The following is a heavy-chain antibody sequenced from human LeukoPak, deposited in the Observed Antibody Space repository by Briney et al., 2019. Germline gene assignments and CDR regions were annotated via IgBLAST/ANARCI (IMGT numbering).Heavy chain of an antibody. Sequence: PSETLSLTCAVYGGSFSGYYWSWIRQPPGKGLEWIGGINHSGSTNYNPSLKSRVTISVDTSKNQFSLKLSSVTAADTAVYYCARGGAAALGTARNWFDPWGQGTLVTVSS. V-gene: IGHV4-34*01. CDR3: ARGGAAALGTARNWFDP. D-gene: IGHD6-13*01. CDR1: GGSFSGYY. CDR2: INHSGST. J-gene: IGHJ5*02.